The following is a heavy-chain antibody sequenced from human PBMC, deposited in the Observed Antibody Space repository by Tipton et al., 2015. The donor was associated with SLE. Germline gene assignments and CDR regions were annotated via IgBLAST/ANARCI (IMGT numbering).Heavy chain of an antibody. CDR3: SSRGYNYDF. D-gene: IGHD5-18*01. Sequence: TLSLTCTVYTGSFSGYYWSWIRQPPGKGLEWIGEINHSGSTNYNPSLKSRVTISVDTSNSQFSPKLSSVTVADTAVYYCSSRGYNYDFWGQGTLVTVSS. CDR2: INHSGST. CDR1: TGSFSGYY. V-gene: IGHV4-34*01. J-gene: IGHJ4*02.